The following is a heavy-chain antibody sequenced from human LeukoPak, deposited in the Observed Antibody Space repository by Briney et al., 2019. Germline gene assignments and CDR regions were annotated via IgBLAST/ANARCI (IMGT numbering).Heavy chain of an antibody. Sequence: GGSLRLSCAASGFTFSSYSMNWVRQAPGKGLEWVSSISSSSSYIYYADSVKGRFTISRDNAKDSLYLQMNSLRAEDTAVYYCARDRAIAVAGYYYYYGMGVWGQGTTVTVSS. V-gene: IGHV3-21*01. CDR2: ISSSSSYI. CDR3: ARDRAIAVAGYYYYYGMGV. CDR1: GFTFSSYS. D-gene: IGHD6-19*01. J-gene: IGHJ6*02.